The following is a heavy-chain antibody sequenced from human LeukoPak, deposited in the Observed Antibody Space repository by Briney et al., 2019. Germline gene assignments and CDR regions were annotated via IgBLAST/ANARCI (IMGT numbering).Heavy chain of an antibody. J-gene: IGHJ4*02. CDR3: ARARWFGESSVDY. Sequence: SETLSLTCAVYGGSFSGYYWSWIRQPPGKGLEWIGEINHSGSTNYNPSLKSRVTISVDTSKNQFSLKLGSVTAADTDVYYCARARWFGESSVDYWGQGTLVTVSS. CDR1: GGSFSGYY. V-gene: IGHV4-34*01. CDR2: INHSGST. D-gene: IGHD3-10*01.